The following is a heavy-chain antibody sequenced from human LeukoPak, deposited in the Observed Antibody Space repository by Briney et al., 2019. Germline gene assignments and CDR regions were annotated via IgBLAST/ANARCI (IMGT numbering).Heavy chain of an antibody. J-gene: IGHJ4*02. CDR1: GGSISIYY. D-gene: IGHD3-22*01. CDR2: IYYSGST. CDR3: ARDRYYYDSSGYRLVGFDY. Sequence: SETLSLTCTVSGGSISIYYWNWIRQPPGKGLEWIGYIYYSGSTNYNPSLKSRVTISVDTSKNQFSLKLSSVTAADTAVYYCARDRYYYDSSGYRLVGFDYWGQGTLVTVSS. V-gene: IGHV4-59*01.